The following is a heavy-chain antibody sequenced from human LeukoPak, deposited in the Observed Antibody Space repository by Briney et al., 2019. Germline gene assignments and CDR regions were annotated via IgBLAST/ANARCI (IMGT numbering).Heavy chain of an antibody. D-gene: IGHD3-9*01. V-gene: IGHV1-18*01. CDR1: GGTFSSYA. Sequence: ASVKVSCKASGGTFSSYAISWVRQAPGQGLEWMGWISAYNGNTNYAQKLQGRVTMTTDTSTSTAYMELRSLRSDDTAVYYCARHYDILTTDFDYWGQGTLVTVSS. CDR2: ISAYNGNT. J-gene: IGHJ4*02. CDR3: ARHYDILTTDFDY.